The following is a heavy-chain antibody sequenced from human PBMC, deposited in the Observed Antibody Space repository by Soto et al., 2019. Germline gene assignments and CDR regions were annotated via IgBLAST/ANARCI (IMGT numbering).Heavy chain of an antibody. CDR3: ARGPLSGVATIWDYANWFDP. V-gene: IGHV1-3*01. Sequence: QAQLVQSGAEVKKPGASVKVSCKASGYSFTDFAMHWVRLASGQRLEWMGWINADKGDTKYSAKFQGRVTITRDTSATTVYMELRSLRSEDTAVYYCARGPLSGVATIWDYANWFDPWGQGSLVTVST. CDR1: GYSFTDFA. CDR2: INADKGDT. J-gene: IGHJ5*02. D-gene: IGHD5-12*01.